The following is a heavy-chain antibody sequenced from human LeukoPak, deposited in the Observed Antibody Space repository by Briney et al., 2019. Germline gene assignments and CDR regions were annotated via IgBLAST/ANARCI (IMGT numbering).Heavy chain of an antibody. CDR3: ATAVLRFLEWKQATDYGMDV. CDR1: GYTPTELS. Sequence: GASVKVSCKVSGYTPTELSMHWVRQAPGKGLEWMGGFDPEDGETIYAQKFQGRVTMAEDTSTDTAYMELSSLRSEDTAVYYCATAVLRFLEWKQATDYGMDVWGQGTTVTVSS. V-gene: IGHV1-24*01. CDR2: FDPEDGET. D-gene: IGHD3-3*01. J-gene: IGHJ6*02.